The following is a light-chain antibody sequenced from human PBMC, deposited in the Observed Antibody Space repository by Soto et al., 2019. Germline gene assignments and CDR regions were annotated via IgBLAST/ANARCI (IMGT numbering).Light chain of an antibody. CDR3: CSYAGSFTYV. J-gene: IGLJ1*01. Sequence: QSALTQPASMSGSPGQSITISCTGTSSDVGGYNYVSWYQRHPGKAPKLMIYEVSNRPSGVSNRFSGSKSGNTASLTISGLQAEDEADYYCCSYAGSFTYVFGTGTKLTVL. CDR1: SSDVGGYNY. V-gene: IGLV2-23*02. CDR2: EVS.